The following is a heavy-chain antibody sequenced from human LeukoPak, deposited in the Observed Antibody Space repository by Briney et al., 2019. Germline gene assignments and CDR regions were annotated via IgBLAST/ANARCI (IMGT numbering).Heavy chain of an antibody. J-gene: IGHJ4*02. D-gene: IGHD3-3*01. Sequence: PGGSLRLSCAASGFTFSGSAMHWVRQASGKGLEWVGRIRSKANSCATAYAASVKGRFTISRDDSKNTAYLQMNSLKTEDTAVYYCTRHAHDFWSGLDLFDYWGQGTLVTVSS. CDR1: GFTFSGSA. V-gene: IGHV3-73*01. CDR3: TRHAHDFWSGLDLFDY. CDR2: IRSKANSCAT.